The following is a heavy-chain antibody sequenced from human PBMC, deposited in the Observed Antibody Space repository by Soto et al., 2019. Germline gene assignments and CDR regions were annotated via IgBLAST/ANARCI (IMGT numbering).Heavy chain of an antibody. CDR3: ARDDIPGRAVAIYGMDV. CDR1: GFTFSNYG. V-gene: IGHV3-33*01. CDR2: IWYDGSNK. D-gene: IGHD6-19*01. J-gene: IGHJ6*02. Sequence: SCAASGFTFSNYGMHWVRQAPGKGLEWVAVIWYDGSNKYYADSVKGQFTISRDNSKNTLYLQMNSLRAEDTAVYYCARDDIPGRAVAIYGMDVWGQGTTVTVSS.